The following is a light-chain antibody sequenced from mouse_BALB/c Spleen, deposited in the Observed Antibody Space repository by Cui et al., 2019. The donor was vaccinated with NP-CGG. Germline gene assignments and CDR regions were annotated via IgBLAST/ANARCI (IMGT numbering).Light chain of an antibody. CDR1: TGAVTTSNY. CDR2: GTN. V-gene: IGLV1*01. CDR3: ALWYSNHWV. J-gene: IGLJ1*01. Sequence: QAVVTQEPALPTSPGETATPTCRSSTGAVTTSNYANWVEEKPVHLFTGLIGGTNNRAPGVPARFSGSLIGDKAALTITGAQTEDEAIYFCALWYSNHWVFGGGTKLTVL.